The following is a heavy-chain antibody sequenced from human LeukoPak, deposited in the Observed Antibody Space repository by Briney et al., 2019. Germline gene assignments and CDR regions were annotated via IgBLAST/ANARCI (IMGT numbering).Heavy chain of an antibody. Sequence: SETLSLTCTVSGGSISSYYWSWIRQPPGKGLEWIGYIYYSGSTYYNPSLRSRVTISVDTSKNQFSLKLSSVTAADTAVYYCARAPSIYDFWSGYYTSPSYFDYWGQGTLVTVSS. D-gene: IGHD3-3*01. CDR3: ARAPSIYDFWSGYYTSPSYFDY. CDR2: IYYSGST. V-gene: IGHV4-59*01. CDR1: GGSISSYY. J-gene: IGHJ4*02.